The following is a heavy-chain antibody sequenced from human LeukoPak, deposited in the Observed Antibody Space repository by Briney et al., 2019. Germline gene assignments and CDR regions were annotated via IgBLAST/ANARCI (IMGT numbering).Heavy chain of an antibody. CDR2: IYSGTI. CDR3: ARRAGAYSHPYDY. CDR1: GFTFTTYW. Sequence: PGGSLRLSCAASGFTFTTYWMGWVRQAPGKGLEWVSFIYSGTIHYSDSVKGRFTISRDNSKNTLYLQMNSLRAEDTAVYYCARRAGAYSHPYDYWGQGTLVTVSS. D-gene: IGHD4/OR15-4a*01. V-gene: IGHV3-53*01. J-gene: IGHJ4*02.